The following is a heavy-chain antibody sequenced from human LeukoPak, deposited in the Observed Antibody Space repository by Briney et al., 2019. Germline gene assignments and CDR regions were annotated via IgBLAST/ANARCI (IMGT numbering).Heavy chain of an antibody. D-gene: IGHD6-19*01. J-gene: IGHJ4*02. V-gene: IGHV4-39*01. CDR1: GDSISSRTYY. CDR2: IYYSGST. CDR3: ARHALAGLLDYFDN. Sequence: PSETLSLTCSVSGDSISSRTYYWGWIRQPPGKGLEWIGSIYYSGSTFYTPSLKSRVTISVDTSKNQFSLRLSSVTAADTAVYYCARHALAGLLDYFDNWGQGSLVTVSS.